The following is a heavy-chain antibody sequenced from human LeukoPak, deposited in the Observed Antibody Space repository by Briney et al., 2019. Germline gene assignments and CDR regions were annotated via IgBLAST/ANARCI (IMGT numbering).Heavy chain of an antibody. CDR2: ISGSGGST. V-gene: IGHV3-23*01. CDR1: GFTFTNYG. J-gene: IGHJ3*02. Sequence: GGSLRLSCAASGFTFTNYGMSWVRQAPGKGLEWVSGISGSGGSTYYADSVKGRFTISRDNSKNTLYLQMNSLRAEDTAVYYCAKETDAFDIWGQGTMVSVSS. CDR3: AKETDAFDI.